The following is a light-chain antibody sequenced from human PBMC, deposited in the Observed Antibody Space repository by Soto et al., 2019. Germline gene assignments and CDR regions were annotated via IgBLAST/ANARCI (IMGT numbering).Light chain of an antibody. CDR3: QQRSNWPLT. J-gene: IGKJ4*01. Sequence: EIVLTQSPATLSLSPGERATLSCRASQSVSSYLAWYQHKPGQAPRLLIYDISNRATGIPARFSGSGSGTDFTLTISSLEPEDFAVYYCQQRSNWPLTFGGGTNLEIK. V-gene: IGKV3-11*01. CDR2: DIS. CDR1: QSVSSY.